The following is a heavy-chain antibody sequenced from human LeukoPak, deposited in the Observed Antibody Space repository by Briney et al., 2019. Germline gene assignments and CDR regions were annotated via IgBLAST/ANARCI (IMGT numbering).Heavy chain of an antibody. Sequence: GGSLRLSCAASGFTFSSYAMHWVRQAPGKGLEWVANIKPDEIEKYYVDSVKGRFTISRDNAKNSLYLQMNSLRAEDTAVYYCARYSYPSTYYYGMDVWGQGTTVTVSS. D-gene: IGHD2-15*01. V-gene: IGHV3-7*01. CDR3: ARYSYPSTYYYGMDV. J-gene: IGHJ6*02. CDR1: GFTFSSYA. CDR2: IKPDEIEK.